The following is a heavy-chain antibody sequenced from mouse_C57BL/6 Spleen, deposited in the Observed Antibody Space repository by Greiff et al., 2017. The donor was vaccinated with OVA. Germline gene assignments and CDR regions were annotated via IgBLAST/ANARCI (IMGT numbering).Heavy chain of an antibody. J-gene: IGHJ4*01. D-gene: IGHD2-4*01. CDR3: TRGDYDGYYAMDY. Sequence: DVQLVESGAGLVKPGGYLKLSCAASGFTFSSYAMSWVRQTPEKRLEWVAYISSGGDYIYYADTVKGRFTISRDNARNTLYLQMSSLKSEDTAMYYCTRGDYDGYYAMDYWGQGTSVTVSS. CDR1: GFTFSSYA. V-gene: IGHV5-9-1*02. CDR2: ISSGGDYI.